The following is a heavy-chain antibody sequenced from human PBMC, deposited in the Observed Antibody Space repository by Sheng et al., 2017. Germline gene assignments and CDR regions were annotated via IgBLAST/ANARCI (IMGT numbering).Heavy chain of an antibody. V-gene: IGHV1-69*01. D-gene: IGHD6-13*01. J-gene: IGHJ6*02. CDR1: GGTFSSYA. Sequence: QVQLVQSGAEVKKPGSSVKVSCKASGGTFSSYAISWVRQAPGQGLEWMGGIIPIFGTANYAQKFQGRVTITADESTSTAYMELSSLRSEDTAVYYCARAAGYSSSWIVTSGYYGMDVWGQGTTVTVSS. CDR2: IIPIFGTA. CDR3: ARAAGYSSSWIVTSGYYGMDV.